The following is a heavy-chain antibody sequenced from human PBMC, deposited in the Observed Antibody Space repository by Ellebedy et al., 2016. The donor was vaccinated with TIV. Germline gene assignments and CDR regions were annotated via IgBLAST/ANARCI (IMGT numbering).Heavy chain of an antibody. CDR1: GYSFTGYY. Sequence: AASVKVSCKASGYSFTGYYMHWVLQAPGQGLEWMGWINPDRGDTKYPQSFQVRVSMTRDTSSSTAYMELSGLTSDDTAIYYCAKDRFPYYDSSGTTGYFDCWGQGTLVTVSS. D-gene: IGHD3-22*01. J-gene: IGHJ4*02. V-gene: IGHV1-2*02. CDR3: AKDRFPYYDSSGTTGYFDC. CDR2: INPDRGDT.